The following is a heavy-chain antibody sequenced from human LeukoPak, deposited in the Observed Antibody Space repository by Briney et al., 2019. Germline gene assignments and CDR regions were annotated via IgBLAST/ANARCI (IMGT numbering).Heavy chain of an antibody. CDR2: INPSGGST. CDR3: ARGGSGYQIHDAFDI. CDR1: GYTFTSYY. J-gene: IGHJ3*02. Sequence: ASVKVSCKASGYTFTSYYMHWVRQAPGQGLEWMGIINPSGGSTSYAQKFQGRVTITADESTSTAYMELSSLRSEDTAVYYCARGGSGYQIHDAFDIWGQGTMVTVSS. V-gene: IGHV1-46*01. D-gene: IGHD3-3*01.